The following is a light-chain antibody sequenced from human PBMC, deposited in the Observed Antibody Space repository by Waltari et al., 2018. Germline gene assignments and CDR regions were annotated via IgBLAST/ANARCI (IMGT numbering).Light chain of an antibody. V-gene: IGKV3-20*01. Sequence: EILLTQSPGTLSLSPGERATLSCRASPSIGRYLAWYQQKPDQAPRLLIYGASSRATVIPDRFSGSGSGTDFSLTISRLEPEDFAVYYCQNHERLPATFGQGTKVEIK. J-gene: IGKJ1*01. CDR1: PSIGRY. CDR2: GAS. CDR3: QNHERLPAT.